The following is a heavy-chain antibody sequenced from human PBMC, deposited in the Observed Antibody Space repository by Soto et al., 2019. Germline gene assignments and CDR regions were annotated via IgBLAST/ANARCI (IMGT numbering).Heavy chain of an antibody. CDR2: IYSGGST. CDR3: AREERRDGYNFDY. J-gene: IGHJ4*02. Sequence: EVQLVESGGGLVQPGGSLRLSCAASGFTVSSNYMSWVRQAPGKGLEWVSVIYSGGSTYYADSVKGRFTISRDNSKNTLYLQMHSLRAEDTAVYYCAREERRDGYNFDYWGQGTLVTVSS. D-gene: IGHD5-12*01. CDR1: GFTVSSNY. V-gene: IGHV3-66*01.